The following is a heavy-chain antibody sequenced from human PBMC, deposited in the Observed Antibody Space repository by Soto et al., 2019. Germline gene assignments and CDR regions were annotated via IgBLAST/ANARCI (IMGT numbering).Heavy chain of an antibody. V-gene: IGHV3-23*01. CDR2: ISGRGDST. CDR3: AKCPGYCISNSEVHFDH. Sequence: HPGVSLRLSFAASGFTFSGYSMSWVRQAPGKGLEWVSTISGRGDSTYYADSVKGRFTTSRDNSKNTLYLQMNSLRAEDTAVYYCAKCPGYCISNSEVHFDHWGQGTQVTVSS. J-gene: IGHJ4*02. CDR1: GFTFSGYS. D-gene: IGHD2-2*01.